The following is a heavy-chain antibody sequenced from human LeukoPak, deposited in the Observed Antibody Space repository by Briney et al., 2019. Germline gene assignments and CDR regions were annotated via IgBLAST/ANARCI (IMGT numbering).Heavy chain of an antibody. Sequence: PGGSLRLSCAASGFTVSSNYMSWVRQAPGKGLEWVSVIYSGGRTYYADSVKGRCTISRDNSKNTLYLQMNSLRAEDTAVYYCARDRGDSSGYYYPTWDYWGQGTLVTVSS. D-gene: IGHD3-22*01. V-gene: IGHV3-66*01. CDR2: IYSGGRT. CDR1: GFTVSSNY. J-gene: IGHJ4*02. CDR3: ARDRGDSSGYYYPTWDY.